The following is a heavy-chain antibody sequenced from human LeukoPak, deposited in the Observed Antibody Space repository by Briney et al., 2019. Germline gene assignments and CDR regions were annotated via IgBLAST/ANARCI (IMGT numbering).Heavy chain of an antibody. D-gene: IGHD1-26*01. Sequence: GGSLRLSCAASGFTVSSNYMSWVCQAPGKGLEWVSVIYSGGSTYYADSVKGRFTISRDNSKNTLYLQMNSLRAEDTAVYYCARVVATTGGIDYWGQGTLVTVSS. CDR3: ARVVATTGGIDY. CDR1: GFTVSSNY. J-gene: IGHJ4*02. CDR2: IYSGGST. V-gene: IGHV3-66*01.